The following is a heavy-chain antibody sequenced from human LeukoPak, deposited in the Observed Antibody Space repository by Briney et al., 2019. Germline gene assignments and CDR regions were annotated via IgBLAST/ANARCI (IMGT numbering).Heavy chain of an antibody. V-gene: IGHV1-69-2*01. Sequence: ASVKVSCKASVYTFIDYYIHWVQQAPGKGLEWVGRVDPEDGETKYAEKFQGRVTIFADTSTDTAYMEVSSLTYGDTAVYYCATIPTTMISCWGQGTLVTVSS. CDR2: VDPEDGET. CDR3: ATIPTTMISC. D-gene: IGHD3-22*01. J-gene: IGHJ4*02. CDR1: VYTFIDYY.